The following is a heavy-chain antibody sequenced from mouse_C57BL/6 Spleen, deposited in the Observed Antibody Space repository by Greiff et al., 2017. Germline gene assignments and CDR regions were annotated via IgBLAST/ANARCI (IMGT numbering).Heavy chain of an antibody. D-gene: IGHD1-1*01. CDR3: AGYNPGSSFRYFDV. V-gene: IGHV7-3*01. CDR1: GFTFTDYY. CDR2: IRNKANGYTT. J-gene: IGHJ1*03. Sequence: EVQLVESGGGLVQPGGSLSLSCAASGFTFTDYYMSWVRQPPGKALEWLGFIRNKANGYTTDYSASVKGRFTISRDNSQSILYLQMNALRAEDSAAYYCAGYNPGSSFRYFDVWGTGTTVTVSS.